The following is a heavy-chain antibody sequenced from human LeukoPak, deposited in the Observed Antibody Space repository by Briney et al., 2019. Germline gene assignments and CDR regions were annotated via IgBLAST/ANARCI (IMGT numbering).Heavy chain of an antibody. D-gene: IGHD4-23*01. CDR2: IIPIFGTA. J-gene: IGHJ3*02. Sequence: GSSVKVSCKASGGTFSSYAISWVRQAPGQGLEWMGGIIPIFGTANYAQKFQGRVTITADESTSTAYMELSSLRSEDTAVYYCARCPYPVVTLRAEGAFDIWGQGTMVTVSS. CDR1: GGTFSSYA. CDR3: ARCPYPVVTLRAEGAFDI. V-gene: IGHV1-69*01.